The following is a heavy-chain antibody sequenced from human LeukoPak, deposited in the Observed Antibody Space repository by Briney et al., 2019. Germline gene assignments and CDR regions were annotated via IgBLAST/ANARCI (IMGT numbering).Heavy chain of an antibody. Sequence: GGSLRLSYAASGFTFSSYIMNWVRQAPGKGLEWVSSISSSSSYIYYADSVKGRFTISRDNAKNSLYLQMNSLRGEDTAVYYCARDRAEGEYACGYWGQGTLVTVSS. D-gene: IGHD1-26*01. CDR1: GFTFSSYI. J-gene: IGHJ4*02. CDR2: ISSSSSYI. V-gene: IGHV3-21*01. CDR3: ARDRAEGEYACGY.